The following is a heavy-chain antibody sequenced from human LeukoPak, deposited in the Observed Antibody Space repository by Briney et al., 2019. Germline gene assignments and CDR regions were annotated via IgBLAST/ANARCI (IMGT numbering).Heavy chain of an antibody. CDR3: AKDQVLLYFVSLFDLDY. CDR1: GFTFSSYG. D-gene: IGHD3-9*01. CDR2: IRYDGSNK. V-gene: IGHV3-30*02. Sequence: GGSLRLSCAASGFTFSSYGMHWVRQAPGKGREWVTFIRYDGSNKYYADSVKGRFTISRDNSKKTLYMQMNSLRDEDTGVYYCAKDQVLLYFVSLFDLDYWGQGTLVTVSS. J-gene: IGHJ4*02.